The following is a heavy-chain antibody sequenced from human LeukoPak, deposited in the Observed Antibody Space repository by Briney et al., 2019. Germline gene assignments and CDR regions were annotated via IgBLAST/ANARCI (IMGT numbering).Heavy chain of an antibody. CDR1: GYTFTGYY. V-gene: IGHV1-2*02. CDR3: ARNFDMKGFDP. D-gene: IGHD3-9*01. Sequence: ASVKVSCKPSGYTFTGYYMNRVRQAPGQGLEWMGWINSDSGFTKYAQKFQGRVTMTRDTSITTVYMDLTRLTSDDTAVYYCARNFDMKGFDPWGQGTLGTVSS. CDR2: INSDSGFT. J-gene: IGHJ5*02.